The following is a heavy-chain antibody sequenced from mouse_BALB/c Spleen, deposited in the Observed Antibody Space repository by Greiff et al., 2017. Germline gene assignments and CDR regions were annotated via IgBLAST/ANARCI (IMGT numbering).Heavy chain of an antibody. CDR1: GYTFSSYW. CDR2: ILPGSGST. J-gene: IGHJ3*01. Sequence: VMLVESGAELMKPGASVKISCKATGYTFSSYWIEWVKQRPGHGLEWIGEILPGSGSTNYNEKFKGKATFTADTSSNTAYMQLSSLTSEDSAVYYCARSRYGNYGAYWGQGTLVTVSA. D-gene: IGHD2-1*01. V-gene: IGHV1-9*01. CDR3: ARSRYGNYGAY.